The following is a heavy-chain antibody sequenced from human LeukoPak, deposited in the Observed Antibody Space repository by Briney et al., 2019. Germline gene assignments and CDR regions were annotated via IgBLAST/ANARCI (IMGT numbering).Heavy chain of an antibody. V-gene: IGHV4-34*01. CDR1: GGSFSGYY. J-gene: IGHJ4*02. CDR2: INHSGST. Sequence: PPETLSLTCAVYGGSFSGYYWSWIRQPPGKGLEWIGEINHSGSTNYNPSLKSRVTISVDTSKNQFSLKLSSVTAADTAVYYCARGGPYDILTGYDFDYWGQGTLVTVSS. CDR3: ARGGPYDILTGYDFDY. D-gene: IGHD3-9*01.